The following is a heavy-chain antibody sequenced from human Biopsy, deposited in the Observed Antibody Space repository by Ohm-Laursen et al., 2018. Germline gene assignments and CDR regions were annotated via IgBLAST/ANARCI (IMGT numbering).Heavy chain of an antibody. CDR1: GISFSNYA. Sequence: SLRLSCTAPGISFSNYAMSWVRQAPGKGLEWVAGISESGAAIYYADSVRGRFTVSRDNSKNTLYLQMSSLRAEDTALYYCAKEWALSYYYDISPTDYWGQGTLVTVSS. CDR3: AKEWALSYYYDISPTDY. CDR2: ISESGAAI. V-gene: IGHV3-23*01. D-gene: IGHD3-22*01. J-gene: IGHJ4*02.